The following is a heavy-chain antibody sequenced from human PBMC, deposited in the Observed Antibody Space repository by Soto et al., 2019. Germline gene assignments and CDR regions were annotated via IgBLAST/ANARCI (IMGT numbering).Heavy chain of an antibody. CDR1: GFTFSDYY. D-gene: IGHD3-10*01. CDR2: ISISGTSV. CDR3: ARVLYGSGTNWVDT. Sequence: QVQLVESGGGLVKPGGSLRLSCTASGFTFSDYYMGWIRQAPGEGLEYMSYISISGTSVYYADSVKGRFTISRDNPRNSLYLQMNSLGAEDTAMYYCARVLYGSGTNWVDTWGQGALVTVSS. J-gene: IGHJ5*02. V-gene: IGHV3-11*01.